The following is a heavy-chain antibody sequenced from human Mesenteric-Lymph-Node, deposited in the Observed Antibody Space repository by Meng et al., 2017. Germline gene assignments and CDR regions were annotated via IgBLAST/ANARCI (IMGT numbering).Heavy chain of an antibody. Sequence: SETLSLTCTVSGGSISSSSYYWGWIRQPPGKGLEWIGSIYYSGSTYYNPSLKRRVTISVDTSKNPFSLKLSSVTAADTAVYYCARGSLPISSGSCDFDYWGQGTLVTVSS. J-gene: IGHJ4*02. V-gene: IGHV4-39*07. CDR1: GGSISSSSYY. CDR3: ARGSLPISSGSCDFDY. D-gene: IGHD3-10*01. CDR2: IYYSGST.